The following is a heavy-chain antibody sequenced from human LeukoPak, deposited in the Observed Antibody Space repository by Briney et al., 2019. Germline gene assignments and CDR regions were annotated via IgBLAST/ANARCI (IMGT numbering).Heavy chain of an antibody. J-gene: IGHJ4*02. CDR2: ISYDGSNM. CDR3: ARDGTGNYGSGSSWYFDY. Sequence: GGSLRLSCAASGCTFSSYAMHWVRQAPGRGLEWVAVISYDGSNMYQADSVKGRFTIFRDNSKNTLYLQMNGLRAEDTAVYYCARDGTGNYGSGSSWYFDYWGQGTLVTVSS. D-gene: IGHD3-10*01. V-gene: IGHV3-30*04. CDR1: GCTFSSYA.